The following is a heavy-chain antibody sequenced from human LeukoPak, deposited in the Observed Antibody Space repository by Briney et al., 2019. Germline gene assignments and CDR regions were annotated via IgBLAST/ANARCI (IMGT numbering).Heavy chain of an antibody. CDR2: ISGSDGST. CDR3: ARVSTRGSYYYYYMDV. V-gene: IGHV3-23*01. J-gene: IGHJ6*03. D-gene: IGHD1-26*01. CDR1: GFTFSSYA. Sequence: GGSLRLSCAASGFTFSSYAMSWVRQAPGKGLEWVSAISGSDGSTNYADSVKGRFTISRDNSKNTLYLQMNSLRAEDTALYHCARVSTRGSYYYYYMDVWGKGTTVTISS.